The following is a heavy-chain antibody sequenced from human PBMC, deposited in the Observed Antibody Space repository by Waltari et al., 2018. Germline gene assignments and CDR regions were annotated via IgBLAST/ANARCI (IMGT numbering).Heavy chain of an antibody. CDR2: INAGNGNT. CDR1: GYTFTSYA. D-gene: IGHD4-17*01. Sequence: QVQLVQSGAEVKKPGASVKVSCKASGYTFTSYAMHWVRQAPGQRLEWMGWINAGNGNTKYSQKFQGSVTITRDTSASTAYMELSSLRSEDTAVYYCASVFYDYGGNNPHFSPDYWGQGTLVTVSS. CDR3: ASVFYDYGGNNPHFSPDY. V-gene: IGHV1-3*01. J-gene: IGHJ4*02.